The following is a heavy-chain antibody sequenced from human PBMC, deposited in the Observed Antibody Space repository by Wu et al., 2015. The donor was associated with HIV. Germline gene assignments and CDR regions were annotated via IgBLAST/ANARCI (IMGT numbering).Heavy chain of an antibody. D-gene: IGHD5-24*01. CDR3: ARVRRDGYNPNWYFDL. CDR2: IIPIFGTA. CDR1: GGTFSSYA. J-gene: IGHJ2*01. Sequence: QVQLVQSGAEVKKPGSSVKVSCKASGGTFSSYAISWVRQAPGQGLEWMGGIIPIFGTANYAQKFQGRVTITADESTSTAYMELSSLRSEDTAVYYCARVRRDGYNPNWYFDLWAVAPWSLSPQ. V-gene: IGHV1-69*01.